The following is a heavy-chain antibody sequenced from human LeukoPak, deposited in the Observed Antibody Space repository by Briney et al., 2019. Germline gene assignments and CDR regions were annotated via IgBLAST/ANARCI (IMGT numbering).Heavy chain of an antibody. Sequence: GGSLRLSCAASGFTFSDYYMSWIRQAPGKGLEWVSYISSSGSTIYYADPVKGRFTISRDNAKNSLYLQMNSLRAEDTAVYYCARALSGYSYVFYYGMDVWGQGTTVTVSS. CDR1: GFTFSDYY. V-gene: IGHV3-11*01. CDR2: ISSSGSTI. J-gene: IGHJ6*02. D-gene: IGHD5-18*01. CDR3: ARALSGYSYVFYYGMDV.